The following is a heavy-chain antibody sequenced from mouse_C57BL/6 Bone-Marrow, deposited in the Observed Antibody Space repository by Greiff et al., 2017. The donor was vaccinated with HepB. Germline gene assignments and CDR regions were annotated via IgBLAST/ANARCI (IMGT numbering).Heavy chain of an antibody. CDR2: ISSGGSYT. CDR1: GFTFSSYG. D-gene: IGHD4-1*01. J-gene: IGHJ2*01. CDR3: ARHPGTLYYFDY. V-gene: IGHV5-6*01. Sequence: EVQLVESGGDLVKPGGSLKLSCAASGFTFSSYGMSWVRQTPDKRLEWVATISSGGSYTYYPDSVKGRVTISRDNAKNTLYLQMSSLKSEDTAMYYCARHPGTLYYFDYWGQGTTLTVSS.